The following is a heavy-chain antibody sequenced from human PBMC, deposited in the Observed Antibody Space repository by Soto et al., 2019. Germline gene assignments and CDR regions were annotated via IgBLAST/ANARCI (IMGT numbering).Heavy chain of an antibody. CDR3: AREGGYSYGPSVFDP. D-gene: IGHD5-18*01. CDR1: GFTFSSYA. V-gene: IGHV3-64*01. J-gene: IGHJ5*02. Sequence: EVQLVESGGGLVQPGGSLRLSCAASGFTFSSYAMHWVRQAPGKGLEYVSAISSNGGSTYYANSVKGRFPISRDNFKNTLYLQMGSLRAEDMAVYYCAREGGYSYGPSVFDPWGQGTLVTVSS. CDR2: ISSNGGST.